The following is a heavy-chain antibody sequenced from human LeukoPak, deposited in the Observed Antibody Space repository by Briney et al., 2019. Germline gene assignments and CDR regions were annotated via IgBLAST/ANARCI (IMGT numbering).Heavy chain of an antibody. CDR2: INHSGST. CDR1: GGSFSGYY. Sequence: SETLSLTCAVYGGSFSGYYWSWIRQPPGKGLEWIGEINHSGSTNYNPSLKSRVTISVDTSKNQFSLKLSSVTAADTAVYYCTRGRPLYYYDSSGYSLYYYYYGMDVWGQGTTVTVSS. CDR3: TRGRPLYYYDSSGYSLYYYYYGMDV. J-gene: IGHJ6*02. V-gene: IGHV4-34*01. D-gene: IGHD3-22*01.